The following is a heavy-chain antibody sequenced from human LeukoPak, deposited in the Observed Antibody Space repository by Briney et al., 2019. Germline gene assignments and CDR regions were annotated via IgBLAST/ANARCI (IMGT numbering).Heavy chain of an antibody. D-gene: IGHD6-19*01. Sequence: PGGSLRLSCAASGFIFNNFAMSWVRQAPGKGLEWVSGISGSGTSPYYADSVKGRFTISRDNSRNTVYLQMNSLRVADTAVYYYAKSLRYSSGCHHFDYWGQGTLVTVSS. J-gene: IGHJ4*02. CDR1: GFIFNNFA. V-gene: IGHV3-23*01. CDR2: ISGSGTSP. CDR3: AKSLRYSSGCHHFDY.